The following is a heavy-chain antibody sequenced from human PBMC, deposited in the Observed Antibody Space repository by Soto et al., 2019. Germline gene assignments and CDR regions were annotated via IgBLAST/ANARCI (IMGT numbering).Heavy chain of an antibody. CDR3: AREAGPDRWFDP. D-gene: IGHD6-19*01. CDR2: ISTSGTT. V-gene: IGHV4-4*07. CDR1: CASISSYF. J-gene: IGHJ5*02. Sequence: PSETLSLTCSVSCASISSYFWTWIRQPAGKGLDWIGRISTSGTTNYNPSLKSRVTMSVDTSKNSFSLNLSSVTAADTAVYYCAREAGPDRWFDPWGQGTLVTVSS.